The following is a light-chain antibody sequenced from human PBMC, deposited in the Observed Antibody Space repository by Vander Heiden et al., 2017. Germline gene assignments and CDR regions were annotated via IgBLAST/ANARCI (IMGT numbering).Light chain of an antibody. Sequence: SYELTQPPSVSVSPGQTARITCAGDALPKQYAYWYQQKPGQAPGLVIYKDSERPSGIPERFSGSSSGTTVTLTISGVQAEDEADYYCQSADSSGTCVVFGGGTKLTVL. CDR3: QSADSSGTCVV. CDR1: ALPKQY. J-gene: IGLJ2*01. CDR2: KDS. V-gene: IGLV3-25*03.